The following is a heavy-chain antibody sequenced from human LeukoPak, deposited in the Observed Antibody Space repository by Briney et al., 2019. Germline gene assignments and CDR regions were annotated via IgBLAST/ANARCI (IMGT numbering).Heavy chain of an antibody. J-gene: IGHJ4*02. CDR3: AKGSSGWYPYYFDY. Sequence: GRSLRLSCAASGFTFSSYAMHWVRQAPGKGLEWVAVISYDGSNKYYADSVKGRFTISRDNSKNTLYLQMNSLRAEDTAVYYCAKGSSGWYPYYFDYWGQGTLVTVSS. D-gene: IGHD6-19*01. CDR2: ISYDGSNK. CDR1: GFTFSSYA. V-gene: IGHV3-30*04.